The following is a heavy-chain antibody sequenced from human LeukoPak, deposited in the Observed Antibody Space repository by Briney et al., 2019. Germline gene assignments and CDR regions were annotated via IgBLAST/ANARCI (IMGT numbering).Heavy chain of an antibody. Sequence: GASLRLSCAASGFTFSKCGMSWVRQAPGKELEWVSTVNENGRNTHYADSVKGRFTISRDNSKNTLLLQMNSLRADDTALYYCTKGDGGSYPIDYWGQGTLVIVSS. CDR3: TKGDGGSYPIDY. CDR1: GFTFSKCG. D-gene: IGHD6-19*01. J-gene: IGHJ4*02. CDR2: VNENGRNT. V-gene: IGHV3-23*01.